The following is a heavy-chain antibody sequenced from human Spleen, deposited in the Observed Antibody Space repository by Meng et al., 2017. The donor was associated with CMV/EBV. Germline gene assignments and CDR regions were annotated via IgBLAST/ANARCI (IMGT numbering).Heavy chain of an antibody. CDR3: AKDRQLLFGSPFDP. CDR2: INPNTGDT. D-gene: IGHD2-2*01. J-gene: IGHJ5*02. Sequence: KASGYTFTDYYIDWVRQAPGQGLEWMGCINPNTGDTNYAQKFQGRVTMTRDTSISTAYMELSGLRFDDTAMYYCAKDRQLLFGSPFDPWGQGTLVTVSS. CDR1: GYTFTDYY. V-gene: IGHV1-2*02.